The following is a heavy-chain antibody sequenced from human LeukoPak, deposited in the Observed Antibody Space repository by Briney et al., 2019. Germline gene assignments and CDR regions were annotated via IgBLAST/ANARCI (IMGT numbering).Heavy chain of an antibody. J-gene: IGHJ6*02. CDR2: ISSSGSTI. V-gene: IGHV3-11*01. Sequence: GGSLRLSCAASGFTFSDYYMSWIRQAPGKGLEWVSYISSSGSTIYYADSVKGRFTISRDNAKSSLYLQMNSLRAEDTAVYYCARVGITMIVVVDYGMDVWGQGTTVTVSS. D-gene: IGHD3-22*01. CDR3: ARVGITMIVVVDYGMDV. CDR1: GFTFSDYY.